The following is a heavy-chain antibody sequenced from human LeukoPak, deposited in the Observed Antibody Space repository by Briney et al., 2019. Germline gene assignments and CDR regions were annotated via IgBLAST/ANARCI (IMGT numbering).Heavy chain of an antibody. CDR2: INPNSGGT. J-gene: IGHJ6*03. CDR3: ARGLSGPYYYYYMDV. D-gene: IGHD2-15*01. Sequence: GASVKVSCKASGGTFISYAISWVRQAPGQGLGWMGRINPNSGGTNYAQKFQGRVTMNRDTSTSTAYTELSTLRSDDTAVYYCARGLSGPYYYYYMDVWGKGTSVTVSS. CDR1: GGTFISYA. V-gene: IGHV1-2*06.